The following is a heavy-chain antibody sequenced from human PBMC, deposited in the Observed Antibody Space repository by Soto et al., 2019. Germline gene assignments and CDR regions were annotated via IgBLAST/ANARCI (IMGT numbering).Heavy chain of an antibody. D-gene: IGHD1-1*01. CDR1: GFTFSNAW. J-gene: IGHJ4*02. CDR3: NRLTITLYYFDY. CDR2: IKSKTDGGTT. V-gene: IGHV3-15*01. Sequence: EVQLVESGGGLVKPGGSLRLSCAASGFTFSNAWMSWVRQAPGKGLEWVGRIKSKTDGGTTDYAAPVKGRFTISRDDSKNTLYLQMNSLKTEDTAVYYCNRLTITLYYFDYWGQGTLVTVSS.